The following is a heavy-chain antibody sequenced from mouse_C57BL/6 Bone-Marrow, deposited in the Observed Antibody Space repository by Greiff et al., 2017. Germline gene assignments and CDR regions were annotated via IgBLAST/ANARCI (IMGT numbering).Heavy chain of an antibody. CDR3: ARSIYDGNYGFDY. CDR2: INPGSGGT. V-gene: IGHV1-54*01. D-gene: IGHD2-1*01. Sequence: VKLQESGAELVRPGTSVKVSCKASGYAFTNYLIEWVKQRPGQGLEWIGVINPGSGGTNYNEKFKGKATLTADKSSSTAYMQLSSLTSEDSAVYFCARSIYDGNYGFDYWGQGTTLTVSS. CDR1: GYAFTNYL. J-gene: IGHJ2*01.